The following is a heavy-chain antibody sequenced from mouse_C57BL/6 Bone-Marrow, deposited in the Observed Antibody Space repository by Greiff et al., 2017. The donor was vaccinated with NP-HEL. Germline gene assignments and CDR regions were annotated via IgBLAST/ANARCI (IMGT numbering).Heavy chain of an antibody. V-gene: IGHV5-17*01. J-gene: IGHJ3*01. Sequence: EVHLVESGGGLVKPGGSLKLSCAASGSTFSDYGMHWVRQAPEKGLEWVAYISSGSSTIYYADTVKGRFTISRDNAKNTLFLQMTSLRSEDTAMYYCARITGAWFAYWGQGTLVTVSA. CDR1: GSTFSDYG. D-gene: IGHD4-1*01. CDR2: ISSGSSTI. CDR3: ARITGAWFAY.